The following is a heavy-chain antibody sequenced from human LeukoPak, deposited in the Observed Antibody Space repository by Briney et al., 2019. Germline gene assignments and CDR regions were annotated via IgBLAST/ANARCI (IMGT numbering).Heavy chain of an antibody. D-gene: IGHD3-22*01. Sequence: SETLSLTCAVSGGSISSGGYSWSWIRQPPGKGLEWIGYIYHSGSTYYNPSLKSRVTISVDRSKNQFSLKVSSVTTADTAVYYCASRNYYDSSGFDYWGQGTLVTVSS. CDR2: IYHSGST. CDR3: ASRNYYDSSGFDY. V-gene: IGHV4-30-2*01. J-gene: IGHJ4*02. CDR1: GGSISSGGYS.